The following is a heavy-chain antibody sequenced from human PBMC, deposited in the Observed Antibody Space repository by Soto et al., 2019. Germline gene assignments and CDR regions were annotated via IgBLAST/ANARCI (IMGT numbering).Heavy chain of an antibody. V-gene: IGHV4-34*01. CDR2: INHSGST. Sequence: PSETLSLTCAVYGGSFSGYYWSWIRQPPGKGLEWIGEINHSGSTNYNPSLKSRVTISVDTSKNQFSLKLSSVTAADTAVYYCATLMIAFGGVTETYFDYWGQGTLVTVSS. CDR3: ATLMIAFGGVTETYFDY. J-gene: IGHJ4*02. CDR1: GGSFSGYY. D-gene: IGHD3-16*01.